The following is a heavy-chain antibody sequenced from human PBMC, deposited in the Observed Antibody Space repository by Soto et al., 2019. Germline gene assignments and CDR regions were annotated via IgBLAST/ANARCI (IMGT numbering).Heavy chain of an antibody. D-gene: IGHD1-26*01. Sequence: QVQLVESGGGVVQPGRSLRLSCAASGFTFSSYGMQWVRQAPGKGLEWVAVIWRDGNNKYYAESVKGRFTISRDNSKKTVYLQMNRLRAEDTAVYYCAREGPVGATSPDYWGRGTLVTVSS. CDR1: GFTFSSYG. J-gene: IGHJ4*02. V-gene: IGHV3-33*01. CDR2: IWRDGNNK. CDR3: AREGPVGATSPDY.